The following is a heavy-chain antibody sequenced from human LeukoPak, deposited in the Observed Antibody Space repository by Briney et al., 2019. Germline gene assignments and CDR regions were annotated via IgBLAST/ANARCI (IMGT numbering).Heavy chain of an antibody. CDR3: ARDNSSSWYWAKVTRNWFDP. D-gene: IGHD6-13*01. CDR2: INHSGST. Sequence: SETLSLTCTVSGGSISGYYWSWIRQPPGKGLEWIGEINHSGSTNYNPSLKSRVTISVDTSKNQFSLKLSSVIAADTAVYYCARDNSSSWYWAKVTRNWFDPWGQGTLVTVSS. CDR1: GGSISGYY. J-gene: IGHJ5*02. V-gene: IGHV4-34*01.